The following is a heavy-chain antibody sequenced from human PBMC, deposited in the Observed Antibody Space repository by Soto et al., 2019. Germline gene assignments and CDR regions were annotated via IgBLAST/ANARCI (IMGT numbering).Heavy chain of an antibody. V-gene: IGHV3-33*01. CDR3: ARDEYVVCSSTSCFPQHYYYYGMDV. Sequence: QVQLVESGGGVVQPGRSLRLSCAASGFTFSSYGMHWVRQAPGKGLEWVAVIWYDGSNKYYADSVKGRFTISRDNSKNTLYLQMNSLRAEDTAVYYCARDEYVVCSSTSCFPQHYYYYGMDVWGQGTTVTVSS. J-gene: IGHJ6*02. CDR1: GFTFSSYG. D-gene: IGHD2-2*01. CDR2: IWYDGSNK.